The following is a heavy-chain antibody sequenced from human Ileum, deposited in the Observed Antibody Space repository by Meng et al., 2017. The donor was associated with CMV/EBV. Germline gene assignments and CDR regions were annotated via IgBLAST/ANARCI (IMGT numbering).Heavy chain of an antibody. J-gene: IGHJ4*02. Sequence: EVQLVESXGGLVQPXXSRXXSCAASGFTFSGYWMHWVRQAPGKGPVWVSRIEGDGTTTTYADSVKGRFTISRDNAKNMLYLQMNSLRAEDTAMYYCARDLYWNSVDFWGQGTLVTVSS. CDR2: IEGDGTTT. V-gene: IGHV3-74*03. CDR1: GFTFSGYW. D-gene: IGHD1-7*01. CDR3: ARDLYWNSVDF.